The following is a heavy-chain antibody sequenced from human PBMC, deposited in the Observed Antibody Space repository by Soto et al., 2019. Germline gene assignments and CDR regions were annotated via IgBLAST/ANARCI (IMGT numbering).Heavy chain of an antibody. Sequence: GGSLRLSCAASGFTFSNAWMNWVRQAPGKGLEWVGRTKSKTDGGTTDYAAPVKGRFTISRDDSKNTLYLQMNSLKTEDTAVNYCTEDPMTTVNYYYYGMDVWGQGTTVTVSS. D-gene: IGHD4-4*01. CDR1: GFTFSNAW. V-gene: IGHV3-15*07. CDR3: TEDPMTTVNYYYYGMDV. J-gene: IGHJ6*02. CDR2: TKSKTDGGTT.